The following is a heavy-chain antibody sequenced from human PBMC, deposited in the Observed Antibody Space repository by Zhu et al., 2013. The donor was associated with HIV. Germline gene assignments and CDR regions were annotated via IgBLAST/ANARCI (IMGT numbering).Heavy chain of an antibody. V-gene: IGHV4-38-2*02. D-gene: IGHD3-9*01. Sequence: QVQLQESGPGLVKPSETLSLTCAVSGYSISSGYYWGWIRQPPGKGLEWIGSIYHSGSTYYNPSLKSRVTISVDTSKNQFSLKLSSVTAADTAVYYCAREGLDILTGTDIIKAYYYYYMDVWGKGTTVTVSS. CDR2: IYHSGST. CDR1: GYSISSGYY. CDR3: AREGLDILTGTDIIKAYYYYYMDV. J-gene: IGHJ6*03.